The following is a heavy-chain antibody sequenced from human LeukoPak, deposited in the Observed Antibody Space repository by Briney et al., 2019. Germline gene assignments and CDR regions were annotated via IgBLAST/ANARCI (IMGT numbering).Heavy chain of an antibody. CDR1: GGSFSGHY. CDR3: ARSVSGGLECDS. Sequence: PSETLSLTCAVYGGSFSGHYWTWIRQHPGKGLEWIGEINHNGITNYNPSLKSRVTISVDTSKNQFSLELRSVTAADTAVYYCARSVSGGLECDSWAQGSLVTVSS. CDR2: INHNGIT. J-gene: IGHJ4*02. D-gene: IGHD3-16*01. V-gene: IGHV4-34*01.